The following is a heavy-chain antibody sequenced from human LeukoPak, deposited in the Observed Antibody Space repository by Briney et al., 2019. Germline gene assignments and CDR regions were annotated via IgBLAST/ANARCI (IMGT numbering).Heavy chain of an antibody. J-gene: IGHJ4*02. Sequence: PSETLSLTCTVSGGSISTYYWSWIRQPPGKGLEWIGYIYYSGNTNYNPSLKSRVTISIDTSKSQFSLKLTSVTAADTAVYYCAKAGGSSRSEYYFDYWGQGTLVTVSS. CDR2: IYYSGNT. CDR1: GGSISTYY. CDR3: AKAGGSSRSEYYFDY. V-gene: IGHV4-59*08. D-gene: IGHD1-26*01.